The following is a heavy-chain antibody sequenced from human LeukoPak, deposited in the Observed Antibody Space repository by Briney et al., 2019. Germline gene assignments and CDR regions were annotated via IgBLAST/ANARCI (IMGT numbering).Heavy chain of an antibody. D-gene: IGHD1-1*01. Sequence: GASVKVSCKASGYTFTGYYMHWVRQAPGQGLEWMGWINPNSGGTNYAQKFQGRVTMTRDTSISTAYMELSRLRSDDTAVYYCARDGLERRSFYYHGMDVWGQGTTVTVSS. CDR2: INPNSGGT. CDR1: GYTFTGYY. J-gene: IGHJ6*02. V-gene: IGHV1-2*02. CDR3: ARDGLERRSFYYHGMDV.